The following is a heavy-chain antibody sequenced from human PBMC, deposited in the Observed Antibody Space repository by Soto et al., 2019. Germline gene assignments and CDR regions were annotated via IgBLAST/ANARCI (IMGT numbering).Heavy chain of an antibody. D-gene: IGHD6-13*01. Sequence: SETLSLTCTVSGASIINYYWAWIRQSPGGGLEPIGYVSNTATTTYNPSLKNRVTISVDTSKNQFSLKLSSVTAADTAVYYCARDGRRAPAYFDYWGQGSLVIVSS. V-gene: IGHV4-59*01. CDR1: GASIINYY. CDR2: VSNTATT. CDR3: ARDGRRAPAYFDY. J-gene: IGHJ4*02.